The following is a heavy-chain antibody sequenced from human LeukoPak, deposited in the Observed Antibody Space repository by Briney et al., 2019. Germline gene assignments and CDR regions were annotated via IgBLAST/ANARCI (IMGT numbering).Heavy chain of an antibody. Sequence: GGSLRLSCAASGFTFSSYEMNWVRQAPGEGLEWVSYISSSGSTIYYADSVKGRFTISRDNAKSSLYLQMNSMRAEDTAVYYCAELGITMIGGVWGKGTTVTISS. V-gene: IGHV3-48*03. D-gene: IGHD3-10*02. J-gene: IGHJ6*04. CDR2: ISSSGSTI. CDR1: GFTFSSYE. CDR3: AELGITMIGGV.